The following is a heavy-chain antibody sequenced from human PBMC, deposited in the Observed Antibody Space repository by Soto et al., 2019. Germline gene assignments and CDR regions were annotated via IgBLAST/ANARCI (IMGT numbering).Heavy chain of an antibody. D-gene: IGHD4-17*01. CDR2: IYPGDSDT. CDR1: GYSFTSYW. Sequence: GESLKISCKGSGYSFTSYWIGWVRQMPGKGLEWMGIIYPGDSDTRYSPSFQGQVTISADKSISTAYLQWSSLKASDTAMYYCARWRSGDYGAYYYYMDVWGKGTTVTVSS. V-gene: IGHV5-51*01. CDR3: ARWRSGDYGAYYYYMDV. J-gene: IGHJ6*03.